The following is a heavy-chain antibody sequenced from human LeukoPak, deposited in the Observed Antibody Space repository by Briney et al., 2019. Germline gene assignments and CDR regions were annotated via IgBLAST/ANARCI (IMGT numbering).Heavy chain of an antibody. V-gene: IGHV4-31*03. Sequence: PSETLSLTCTVSGGAISSGGYSWSWIRQHPGMGLEWIGYLYYSGSTYYNPSLKSRVSISLDTSKNQFSLKLHSVTAADTAVYYCARSHQIIADYRGLLDFWGQGALVTVSS. CDR2: LYYSGST. D-gene: IGHD4/OR15-4a*01. J-gene: IGHJ4*02. CDR1: GGAISSGGYS. CDR3: ARSHQIIADYRGLLDF.